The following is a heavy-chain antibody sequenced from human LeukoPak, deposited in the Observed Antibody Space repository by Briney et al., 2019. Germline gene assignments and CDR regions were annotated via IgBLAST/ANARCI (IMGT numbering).Heavy chain of an antibody. CDR1: GGTFSSYS. CDR3: ARDLRLEYFQH. J-gene: IGHJ1*01. D-gene: IGHD6-6*01. Sequence: SVKVSCKASGGTFSSYSISWVRQAHGQGLDWMGGIIPIFGTANYAQKFQGRVTITADESTSTAYMELSSLRSEDTAVYYCARDLRLEYFQHWGQGTLVTVSS. CDR2: IIPIFGTA. V-gene: IGHV1-69*13.